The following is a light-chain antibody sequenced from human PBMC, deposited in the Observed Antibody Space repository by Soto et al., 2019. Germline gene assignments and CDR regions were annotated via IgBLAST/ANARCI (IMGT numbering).Light chain of an antibody. J-gene: IGLJ3*02. CDR1: SSNIGNNA. CDR3: ASCDGSLNGVV. CDR2: YDD. V-gene: IGLV1-36*01. Sequence: QSVLTQPPSVSEAPRQRVTISCSGSSSNIGNNAVNWYQQLPGKAPKLLIYYDDLLPSGVSDRFSGSKSGTSASLAISGLQAEDEADYYCASCDGSLNGVVFGGGTKLTVL.